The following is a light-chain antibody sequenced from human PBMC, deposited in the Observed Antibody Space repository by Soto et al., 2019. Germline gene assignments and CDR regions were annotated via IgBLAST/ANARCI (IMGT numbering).Light chain of an antibody. J-gene: IGLJ1*01. CDR3: SSSTGSNTLGV. CDR2: DVI. V-gene: IGLV2-8*01. CDR1: SSDVGGYNY. Sequence: QSALTQPPSASGSPGQSVTISCTGSSSDVGGYNYVSWYQQHPGKAPKLMIYDVIKRPSGVPDHFSGSKSGNTASLTVSGLQSEDEADYYCSSSTGSNTLGVFGTGTKLTVL.